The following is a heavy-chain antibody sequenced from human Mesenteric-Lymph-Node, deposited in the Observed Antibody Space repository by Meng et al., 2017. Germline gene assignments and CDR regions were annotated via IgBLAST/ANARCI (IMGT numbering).Heavy chain of an antibody. D-gene: IGHD3-10*01. CDR2: IYTSGST. CDR3: ARGVTMVRGVIRKNYYFDY. CDR1: GGSISSYY. J-gene: IGHJ4*02. Sequence: GSLRLSCTVSGGSISSYYWSWIRQPAGKGLEWIGRIYTSGSTNYNPSLKSRVTMSVDTSKNQFSLKLSSVTAADTAVYYCARGVTMVRGVIRKNYYFDYWGQGTLVTVSS. V-gene: IGHV4-4*07.